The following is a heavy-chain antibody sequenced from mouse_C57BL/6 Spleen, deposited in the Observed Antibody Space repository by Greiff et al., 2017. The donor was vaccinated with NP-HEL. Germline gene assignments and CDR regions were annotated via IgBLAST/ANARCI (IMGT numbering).Heavy chain of an antibody. Sequence: VQLQQSGPGLVKPSQSLSLTCSVTGYSITSGYYWNWIRQFPGNKLEWMGYISYDGSNNYNPSLKNRISITRDTSKNQFFLKLNSVTTEDTATYYCASPLRNYAMDYWGQGTSVTVSS. CDR2: ISYDGSN. CDR1: GYSITSGYY. V-gene: IGHV3-6*01. CDR3: ASPLRNYAMDY. J-gene: IGHJ4*01. D-gene: IGHD1-1*01.